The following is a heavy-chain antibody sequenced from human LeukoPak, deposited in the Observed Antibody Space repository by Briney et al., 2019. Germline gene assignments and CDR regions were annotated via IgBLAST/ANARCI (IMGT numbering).Heavy chain of an antibody. D-gene: IGHD2-21*02. V-gene: IGHV4-34*01. CDR3: ARDGDPFYY. J-gene: IGHJ4*02. CDR2: IYYSGST. CDR1: AGSFCGYY. Sequence: SETLSLTCAVYAGSFCGYYWGWIRQPPGKGLEWIGSIYYSGSTYYNPSLKSRVTISVDTSKNQFSLKLSSVTAADTAVYYCARDGDPFYYWGQGTLVTVSS.